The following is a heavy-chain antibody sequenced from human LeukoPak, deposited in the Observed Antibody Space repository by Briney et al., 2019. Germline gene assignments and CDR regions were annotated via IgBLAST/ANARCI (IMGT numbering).Heavy chain of an antibody. CDR1: GGSISSGGYP. J-gene: IGHJ4*02. V-gene: IGHV4-31*03. CDR3: ARRLIAAAATDY. D-gene: IGHD6-13*01. Sequence: SETLSLTCTVSGGSISSGGYPWSWIRQHPGKGLEWIGYIYYSGSTYYNPSLKSRVTISLDTSKNQFSLKLSSVTAADTAVYYCARRLIAAAATDYWGQGTLVTVSS. CDR2: IYYSGST.